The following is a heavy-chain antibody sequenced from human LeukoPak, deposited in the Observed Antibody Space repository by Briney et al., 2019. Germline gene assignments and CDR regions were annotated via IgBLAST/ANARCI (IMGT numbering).Heavy chain of an antibody. CDR3: ARTPFGAPDRFDDY. CDR2: IYSGGST. V-gene: IGHV3-53*01. J-gene: IGHJ4*02. CDR1: GFSVSNNY. D-gene: IGHD1-26*01. Sequence: QAGGSLRLSCVVSGFSVSNNYVSWVRQAPGKGLEWVSVIYSGGSTYYADSVKGRFTISRDNSKNTLYLQMNSLKAEDTAVYYCARTPFGAPDRFDDYWGQGTLVTVSS.